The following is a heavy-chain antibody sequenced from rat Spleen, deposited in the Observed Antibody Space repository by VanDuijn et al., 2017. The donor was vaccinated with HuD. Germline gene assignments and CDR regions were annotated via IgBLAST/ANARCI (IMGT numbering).Heavy chain of an antibody. CDR1: GFTFSDYA. V-gene: IGHV5-17*01. CDR2: IIYDGSST. Sequence: EVQLVESGGGLVQPGRSLKFSCAASGFTFSDYAMAWVRQAPKKGLEWVATIIYDGSSTYYRDSVKGRFTISRDNAKSTLYLQMDSLRSEDTATYYCARHVYYGSPFDYWGQGVMVTVSS. D-gene: IGHD1-6*01. CDR3: ARHVYYGSPFDY. J-gene: IGHJ2*01.